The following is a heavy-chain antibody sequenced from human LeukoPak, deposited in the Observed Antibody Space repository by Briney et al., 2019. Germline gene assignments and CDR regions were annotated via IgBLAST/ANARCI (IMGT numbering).Heavy chain of an antibody. CDR3: AKYGNSGWVIDN. Sequence: PSETLFLTCTVSGGSIGSDYWTWIRQPPGKGLEYIGYIYYTGGTNYNPSLKSRVTISVDTSKNQFSLKMSSVTAADTAVYFCAKYGNSGWVIDNWGQGTLVTVSS. J-gene: IGHJ4*02. CDR1: GGSIGSDY. CDR2: IYYTGGT. V-gene: IGHV4-59*08. D-gene: IGHD6-19*01.